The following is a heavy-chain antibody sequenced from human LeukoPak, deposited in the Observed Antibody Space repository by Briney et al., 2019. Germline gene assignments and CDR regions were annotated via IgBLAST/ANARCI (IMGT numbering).Heavy chain of an antibody. CDR2: IYYTGST. V-gene: IGHV4-59*12. D-gene: IGHD5-18*01. CDR1: GGSISSYY. CDR3: ARRIQLWLKNWFDP. Sequence: SSETLSLTCTVSGGSISSYYWSWIRQPPGKGLEWIGSIYYTGSTNYNPSLKSRVTISVDTSKNQFSLKLSSVTAADTAVYYCARRIQLWLKNWFDPWGQGTLVTVSS. J-gene: IGHJ5*02.